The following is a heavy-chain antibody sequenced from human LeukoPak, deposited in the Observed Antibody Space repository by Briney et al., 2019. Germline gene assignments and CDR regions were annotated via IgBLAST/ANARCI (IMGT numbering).Heavy chain of an antibody. V-gene: IGHV3-21*01. D-gene: IGHD6-25*01. Sequence: GGSLRLSCAASGFTFTDYSMTWVRQAPGKGLEWVSSISTVSTYTFYSDSVKGRFTISRDNRKNTLYLQMSSLSAEDTAVYYCARDGSGFYYYYYIDVWRRGTAVTVSS. CDR3: ARDGSGFYYYYYIDV. CDR2: ISTVSTYT. J-gene: IGHJ6*03. CDR1: GFTFTDYS.